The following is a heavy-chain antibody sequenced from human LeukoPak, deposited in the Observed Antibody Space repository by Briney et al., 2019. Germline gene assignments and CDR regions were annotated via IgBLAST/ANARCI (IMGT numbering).Heavy chain of an antibody. V-gene: IGHV3-74*01. J-gene: IGHJ4*02. CDR2: INSDGSST. CDR3: ARGVYGSRHFDY. Sequence: GGSLRLSCAASGFTFSDYTMSWIRQAPGKGLVWVSRINSDGSSTTYAGSVKGRFTISRDNAKKTLYLQMNSLRAEDTALYYCARGVYGSRHFDYWGQGILVTVSS. CDR1: GFTFSDYT. D-gene: IGHD2-15*01.